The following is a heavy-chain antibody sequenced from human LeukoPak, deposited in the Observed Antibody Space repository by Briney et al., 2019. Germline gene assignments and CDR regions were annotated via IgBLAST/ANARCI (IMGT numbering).Heavy chain of an antibody. CDR2: ISGSGGST. D-gene: IGHD3-16*01. J-gene: IGHJ4*02. V-gene: IGHV3-23*01. CDR3: APVFLEGDVSSFDY. CDR1: GFTFSSYA. Sequence: GGSLRLSCAASGFTFSSYAMSWVRQAPGKGLEWVSAISGSGGSTYYADSVKGRFTISRDNSKNTLYLQMNSLRAEDTAVYYCAPVFLEGDVSSFDYWGQGTLVTVSS.